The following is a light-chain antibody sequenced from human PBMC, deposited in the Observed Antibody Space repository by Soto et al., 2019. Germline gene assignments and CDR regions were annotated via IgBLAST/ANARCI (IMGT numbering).Light chain of an antibody. V-gene: IGKV3-20*01. CDR1: QSVSSSY. CDR2: GAS. J-gene: IGKJ1*01. CDR3: QQYGSSPPT. Sequence: EIVMTQSPATLSLSPGERATLSCRASQSVSSSYLSWYQQKPGQAPRLLIYGASTRATGIPARFSGSGSGTDFTLTISRLEPEDFAVYYCQQYGSSPPTFGQGTKVDIK.